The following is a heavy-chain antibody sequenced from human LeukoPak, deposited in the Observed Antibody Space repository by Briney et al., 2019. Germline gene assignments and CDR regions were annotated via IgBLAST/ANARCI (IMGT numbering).Heavy chain of an antibody. CDR2: ISHDGSNK. J-gene: IGHJ6*02. V-gene: IGHV3-30*04. D-gene: IGHD3-16*01. CDR3: ARGGGLDV. CDR1: GFTFSSYA. Sequence: GGSLRLSCAASGFTFSSYAMHWVRQAPGKGLEWVAVISHDGSNKYYADSVKGRSTISRDNSKNTLYLQMNSLRAEDTAVYFCARGGGLDVWGQGATVTVSS.